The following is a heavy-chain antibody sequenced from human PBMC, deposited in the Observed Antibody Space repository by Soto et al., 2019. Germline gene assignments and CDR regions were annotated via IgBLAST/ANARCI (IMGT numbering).Heavy chain of an antibody. D-gene: IGHD3-10*01. CDR1: GFTFSSYG. CDR2: IWYDGSNK. Sequence: QVQLVESGGGVVQPGRSLRLSCAAYGFTFSSYGMHWVRQAPGKGLEWVAVIWYDGSNKYYADSVKGRFTISRDNSKNTLYLQMNSLRAEDTAVYYCARDLTPPFHYYGSGWGQGTLVTVSS. J-gene: IGHJ4*02. V-gene: IGHV3-33*01. CDR3: ARDLTPPFHYYGSG.